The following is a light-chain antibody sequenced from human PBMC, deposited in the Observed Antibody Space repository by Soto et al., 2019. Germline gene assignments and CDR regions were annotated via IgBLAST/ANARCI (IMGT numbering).Light chain of an antibody. CDR2: KAS. J-gene: IGKJ1*01. CDR3: QHYNSYSEA. V-gene: IGKV1-5*03. CDR1: QGISSY. Sequence: DIQVTQSPSFLSASVGGRCTITCLAIQGISSYLAWYQQKPGKAPKLLIYKASTLKSGVPSRFSGSGSGTEFTLTISSLQPDDFETYYCQHYNSYSEAFGQGTKVDIK.